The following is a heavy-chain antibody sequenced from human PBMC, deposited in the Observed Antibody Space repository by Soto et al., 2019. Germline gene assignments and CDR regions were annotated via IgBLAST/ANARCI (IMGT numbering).Heavy chain of an antibody. V-gene: IGHV3-30-3*01. CDR1: GFTFSSYA. CDR2: ISYDGSNK. CDR3: ARTLLVGFDY. J-gene: IGHJ4*02. Sequence: QVQLVESGGGVVQPGRSLRLSCAASGFTFSSYAMHWVRQAPGKGLEWVAVISYDGSNKYYADSVKGRFTISRDNSKNTLYLQMNSLRAEDTAVYYCARTLLVGFDYWGQGTLVTVSS. D-gene: IGHD2-15*01.